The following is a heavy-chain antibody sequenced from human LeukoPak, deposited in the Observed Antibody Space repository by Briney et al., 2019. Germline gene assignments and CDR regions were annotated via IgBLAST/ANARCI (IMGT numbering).Heavy chain of an antibody. D-gene: IGHD1-14*01. V-gene: IGHV3-15*01. CDR2: IKSRSDGGTT. CDR1: GFTFSNAW. CDR3: TTAPAGTDY. J-gene: IGHJ4*02. Sequence: GGSLRLSCAASGFTFSNAWMSWVRQAPGKGLEWVGRIKSRSDGGTTDYAAPVKGRFTISRDDSKNTLYLQIINLKTEDTAVYYCTTAPAGTDYWGQGTLVTVSS.